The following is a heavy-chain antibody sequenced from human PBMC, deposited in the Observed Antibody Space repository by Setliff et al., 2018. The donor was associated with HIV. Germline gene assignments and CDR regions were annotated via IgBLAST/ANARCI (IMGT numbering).Heavy chain of an antibody. J-gene: IGHJ6*02. Sequence: GGSLRLSCAASRFTFSNFGIHWVRQAPGKGLEWVAFIGYDGGNQYYADSVKGRFTISRDNSKNTLYLQLNSLRGEDTAVYFCAKDRIGGVTGFYYGMDVWGQGTTVTVSS. V-gene: IGHV3-30*02. CDR2: IGYDGGNQ. CDR1: RFTFSNFG. CDR3: AKDRIGGVTGFYYGMDV. D-gene: IGHD3-16*01.